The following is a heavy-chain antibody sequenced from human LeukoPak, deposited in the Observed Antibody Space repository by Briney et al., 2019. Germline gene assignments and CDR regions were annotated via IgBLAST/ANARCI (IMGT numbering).Heavy chain of an antibody. CDR3: SSPYHGLPTIVGLY. Sequence: GGSLRLSCAASGFRLSDYGMHWVRQAPGKGLEWVAGIPYAGKSIDYADSVKGRFTISRDNATNTLFLQMNSLRDEDTAVYYCSSPYHGLPTIVGLYWGQGTLVTVSS. CDR1: GFRLSDYG. V-gene: IGHV3-30*12. J-gene: IGHJ4*02. D-gene: IGHD5-24*01. CDR2: IPYAGKSI.